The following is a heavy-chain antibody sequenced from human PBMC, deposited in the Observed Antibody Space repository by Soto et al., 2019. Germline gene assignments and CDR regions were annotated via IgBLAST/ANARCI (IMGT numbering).Heavy chain of an antibody. Sequence: PGGSLSLSCAASGFTFSSYTMAWVRQAPGKGLEWVSAISASDGSPYYADSVKGRFTISRDNYKNTLYLQMNSLRAEDTAVYYCAKDKPDPLGAYSFDYWGQGTLVTVSS. CDR3: AKDKPDPLGAYSFDY. V-gene: IGHV3-23*01. J-gene: IGHJ4*02. CDR1: GFTFSSYT. D-gene: IGHD7-27*01. CDR2: ISASDGSP.